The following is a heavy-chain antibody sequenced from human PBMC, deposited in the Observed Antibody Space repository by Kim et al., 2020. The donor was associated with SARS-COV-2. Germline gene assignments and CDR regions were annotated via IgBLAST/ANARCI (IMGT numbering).Heavy chain of an antibody. CDR1: GYTFTTYP. Sequence: ASVKVSCKASGYTFTTYPVHWVRQAPGQGLEWMGWINTNTGNPTHAQGFTGRFVFSLDTSVSTAYLQISGLKAEDTAVYYCATGDTNSWFYFEYWGQGTL. CDR3: ATGDTNSWFYFEY. V-gene: IGHV7-4-1*02. J-gene: IGHJ4*02. D-gene: IGHD2-21*01. CDR2: INTNTGNP.